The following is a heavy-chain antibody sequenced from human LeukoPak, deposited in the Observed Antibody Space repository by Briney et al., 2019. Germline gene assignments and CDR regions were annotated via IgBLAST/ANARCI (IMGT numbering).Heavy chain of an antibody. J-gene: IGHJ4*02. D-gene: IGHD1-14*01. CDR3: ARDPLGRPPDASGAAY. V-gene: IGHV1-2*02. CDR1: GYTFTGYF. CDR2: INPNTGGA. Sequence: GASVKVSCKTSGYTFTGYFIHWVRQAPGQGLEWMGWINPNTGGANYAQKFQGRVTMTRDTSITTAYMELSRLRSDDTAIYYCARDPLGRPPDASGAAYWGQGTLVTVSS.